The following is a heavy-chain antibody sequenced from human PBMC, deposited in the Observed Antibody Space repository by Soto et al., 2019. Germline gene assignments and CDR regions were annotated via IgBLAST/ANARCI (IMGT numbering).Heavy chain of an antibody. CDR2: ISSGAFTI. J-gene: IGHJ6*02. CDR3: ARTSSIETVHYYGMAV. CDR1: GFAFRDYE. V-gene: IGHV3-48*03. Sequence: PGGSLRLSCIWSGFAFRDYEMNWVRQAPGKGLEWVAYISSGAFTIYYADSVRGRFTVSRDDAKNSLYLQMNSLRDEDAAVYYCARTSSIETVHYYGMAVWGQGTTVTVSS. D-gene: IGHD2-15*01.